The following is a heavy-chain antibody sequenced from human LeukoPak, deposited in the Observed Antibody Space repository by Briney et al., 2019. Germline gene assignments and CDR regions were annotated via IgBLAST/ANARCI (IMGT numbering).Heavy chain of an antibody. D-gene: IGHD3-9*01. CDR3: ARGGRYFDY. V-gene: IGHV7-4-1*02. CDR2: INTNTGNP. CDR1: GYTFTIYA. Sequence: ASVKVSCKVSGYTFTIYAMSWVRQAPGQGLEWMGWINTNTGNPTYAQGFTRRFVFSLDTSVSTAYLQISSLKAEDTAVYYCARGGRYFDYWGQGTLVSVSS. J-gene: IGHJ4*02.